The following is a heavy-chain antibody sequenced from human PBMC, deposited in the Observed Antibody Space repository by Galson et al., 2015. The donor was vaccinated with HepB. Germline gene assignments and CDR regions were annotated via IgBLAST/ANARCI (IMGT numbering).Heavy chain of an antibody. CDR1: GYTFTSYY. J-gene: IGHJ5*02. CDR2: INPSGGST. V-gene: IGHV1-46*01. CDR3: ARDRPGTTGGSWFDP. Sequence: SVKVSCKASGYTFTSYYMHWVRQAPGQGLEWMGIINPSGGSTSYAQKFQGRVTMTRDTSTSTVYMELSSLRSEDTAVYYCARDRPGTTGGSWFDPWGQGTLVTVSS. D-gene: IGHD4-17*01.